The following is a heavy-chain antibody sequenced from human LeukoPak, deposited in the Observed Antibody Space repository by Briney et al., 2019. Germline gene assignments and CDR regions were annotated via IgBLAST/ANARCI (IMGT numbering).Heavy chain of an antibody. Sequence: GRSLRLSCAASGFSFSSYAMSWVRQAPGKGLEWVSGISGSGGSTYYADSVKGRFTISRDNSKNTLYLHMNSLGAEDTAVYYCAKDREWLESCTFDYWGQGTLVTVSS. V-gene: IGHV3-23*01. D-gene: IGHD6-19*01. J-gene: IGHJ4*02. CDR2: ISGSGGST. CDR3: AKDREWLESCTFDY. CDR1: GFSFSSYA.